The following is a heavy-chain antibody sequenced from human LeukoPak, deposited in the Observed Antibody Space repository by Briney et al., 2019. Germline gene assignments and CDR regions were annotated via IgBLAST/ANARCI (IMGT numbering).Heavy chain of an antibody. V-gene: IGHV3-66*01. D-gene: IGHD6-19*01. CDR3: ASRVRLAGTKSGFDY. Sequence: PGRSLRLSCAASGFTLSSYGMHWVRQAPGKGLEWVSVIYSADSTYHADSVKGRFTISRDNTKNMLYLQMNSLRAEDTAVYYCASRVRLAGTKSGFDYWGQGTLVTVSS. CDR2: IYSADST. J-gene: IGHJ4*02. CDR1: GFTLSSYG.